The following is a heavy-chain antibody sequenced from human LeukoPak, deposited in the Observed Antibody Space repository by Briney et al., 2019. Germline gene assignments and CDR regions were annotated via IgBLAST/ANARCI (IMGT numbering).Heavy chain of an antibody. J-gene: IGHJ5*02. Sequence: SETLSLTCTVSGGSISSTSYYWGWIRQPPGKGLEWITSIYYSGNTNYNPSLKSRVTISVDTSKNQFSLKLSSVTAADTAVYYCARDGRDFWSGYYTDNNWFDPWGQGTLVTVSS. CDR3: ARDGRDFWSGYYTDNNWFDP. D-gene: IGHD3-3*01. CDR1: GGSISSTSYY. V-gene: IGHV4-39*07. CDR2: IYYSGNT.